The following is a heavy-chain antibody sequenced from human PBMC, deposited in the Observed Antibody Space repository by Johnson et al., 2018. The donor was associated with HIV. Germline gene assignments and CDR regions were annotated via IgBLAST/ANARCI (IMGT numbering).Heavy chain of an antibody. CDR3: ARAQVLPDDAFDL. V-gene: IGHV3-30*04. D-gene: IGHD2-2*01. Sequence: QEQLVESGGGLVQPGRSLRLSCTASGFTFGNYAMSWVRQAPGKGLEWVAVISYDGSNKYYADSVKGRFTISRDNSKNTLYLQMNRLRAEDTAVYYCARAQVLPDDAFDLWGQGTLVTVSS. CDR1: GFTFGNYA. CDR2: ISYDGSNK. J-gene: IGHJ3*01.